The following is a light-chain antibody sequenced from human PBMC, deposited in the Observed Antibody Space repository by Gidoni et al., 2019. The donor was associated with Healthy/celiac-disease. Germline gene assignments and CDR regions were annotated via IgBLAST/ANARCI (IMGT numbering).Light chain of an antibody. V-gene: IGKV3-11*01. CDR2: DAS. Sequence: ELVFTQSQATLSLSPGERATLSCRASQSVTSYLAWYQQKPGQAPRLLIHDASNRATGIPARFSGSGSGTDFTLTISSLEPEDFAVYYCQQRSNWPPITFXQXTRLXIK. CDR1: QSVTSY. CDR3: QQRSNWPPIT. J-gene: IGKJ5*01.